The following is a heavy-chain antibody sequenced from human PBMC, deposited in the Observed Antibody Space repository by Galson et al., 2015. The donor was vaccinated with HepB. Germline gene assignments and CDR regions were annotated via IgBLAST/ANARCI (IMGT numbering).Heavy chain of an antibody. D-gene: IGHD3-3*01. CDR1: GFSLSTSGVG. V-gene: IGHV2-5*02. CDR3: AHSKPGIWSGYYTGKENAFDI. J-gene: IGHJ3*02. CDR2: IYWDDDK. Sequence: PALVKPTQTLTLTCTFSGFSLSTSGVGVGWIRQPPGKALEWLALIYWDDDKRYSPSLKSRLTITKDTSKNQVVLTMTNMDPVDTATYYCAHSKPGIWSGYYTGKENAFDIWGQGTMVTVSS.